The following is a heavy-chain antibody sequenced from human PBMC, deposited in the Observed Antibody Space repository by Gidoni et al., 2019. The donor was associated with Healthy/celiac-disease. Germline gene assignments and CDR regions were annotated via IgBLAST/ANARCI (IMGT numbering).Heavy chain of an antibody. CDR1: GFPFSSYG. D-gene: IGHD2-21*02. Sequence: QVQLVESGGGVVQPGRSLRLSCAASGFPFSSYGMHWVRQAPGKGLEWVAVIWYDGSNKYYADSVKGRFTISRDNSKNTLYLQMNSLRAEDTAVYYCARPHCGGDCYTFDYWGQGTLVTVSS. CDR2: IWYDGSNK. J-gene: IGHJ4*02. CDR3: ARPHCGGDCYTFDY. V-gene: IGHV3-33*01.